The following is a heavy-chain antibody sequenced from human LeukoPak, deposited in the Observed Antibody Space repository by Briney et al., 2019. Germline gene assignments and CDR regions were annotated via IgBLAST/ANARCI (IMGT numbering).Heavy chain of an antibody. J-gene: IGHJ3*02. CDR1: GFTFSSYW. CDR2: INTDGSST. CDR3: ARADPGLYYDFWSGYDDAFDI. V-gene: IGHV3-74*01. Sequence: GGSLRLSCAASGFTFSSYWMHWARQAPGKGLVWVSRINTDGSSTSYADSVKGRFTISRDNAKNTLYLQMNSLRAEDTAVYYCARADPGLYYDFWSGYDDAFDIWGQGTMVTVSS. D-gene: IGHD3-3*01.